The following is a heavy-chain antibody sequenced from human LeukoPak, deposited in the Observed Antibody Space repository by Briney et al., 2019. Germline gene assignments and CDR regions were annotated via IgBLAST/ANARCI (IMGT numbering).Heavy chain of an antibody. CDR2: IYYSGST. J-gene: IGHJ4*02. CDR1: SGSISSSSYY. V-gene: IGHV4-39*01. D-gene: IGHD5-12*01. Sequence: SETLSLTCTVSSGSISSSSYYWGWIRQPPGKGLEWIGSIYYSGSTYYNPSLKSRVTISVDTSKNQFSLKLSSVTAADTAVYYCASGYSGYDSTAFDYWGQGTLVTVSS. CDR3: ASGYSGYDSTAFDY.